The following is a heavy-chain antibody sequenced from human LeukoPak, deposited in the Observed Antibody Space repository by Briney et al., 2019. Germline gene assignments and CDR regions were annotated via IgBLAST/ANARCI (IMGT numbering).Heavy chain of an antibody. J-gene: IGHJ6*03. CDR2: IYHSGST. D-gene: IGHD6-13*01. Sequence: TLSLTCTVSGYSISSGYYWGWIRQPPGKGLEWIGSIYHSGSTYYNPSLKSRVTISVDTSKNQFSLKLSSVTAADTAVYYCARGAAAGMGYYYYYYMDVWGKGTTVTVSS. CDR3: ARGAAAGMGYYYYYYMDV. CDR1: GYSISSGYY. V-gene: IGHV4-38-2*02.